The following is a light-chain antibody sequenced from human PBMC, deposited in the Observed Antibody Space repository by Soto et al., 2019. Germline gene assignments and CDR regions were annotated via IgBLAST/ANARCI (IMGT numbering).Light chain of an antibody. J-gene: IGLJ1*01. V-gene: IGLV2-11*01. CDR3: CSHPDTFIYV. CDR2: DGT. CDR1: SSDVGAYHY. Sequence: QSALTQPRSVSGSPGQSVTISCTGTSSDVGAYHYVSWYQQHPGEAPKRMIYDGTKRPSGVSDRFSGSKSGHTASLTISGLQADDEADYYCCSHPDTFIYVFGTGTKLTVL.